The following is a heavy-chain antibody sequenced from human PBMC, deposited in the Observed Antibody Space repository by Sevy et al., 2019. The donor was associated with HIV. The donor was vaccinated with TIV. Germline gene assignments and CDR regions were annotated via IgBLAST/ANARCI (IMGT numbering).Heavy chain of an antibody. J-gene: IGHJ5*02. Sequence: GGSLRLSCAASGFSFSDSYMSWVRQSPGKGLEWVSYISGSSTTIEHADSVKGRFSISRDNADNSVFLQMNRLRVEDTAVYYCARSLAAAENWFDPWGQGTLVTVSS. CDR2: ISGSSTTI. CDR1: GFSFSDSY. D-gene: IGHD6-13*01. V-gene: IGHV3-11*04. CDR3: ARSLAAAENWFDP.